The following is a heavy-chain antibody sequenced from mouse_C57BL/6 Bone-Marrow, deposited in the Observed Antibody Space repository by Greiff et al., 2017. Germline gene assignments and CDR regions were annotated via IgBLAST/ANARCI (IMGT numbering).Heavy chain of an antibody. D-gene: IGHD1-3*01. V-gene: IGHV1-42*01. CDR3: ARWSGY. CDR1: GYSFTGYY. Sequence: DVKLQESGPELVKPGASVKISCKASGYSFTGYYMNWVKQSPEKSLEWIGEINPSTGGTTYNQKFKAKATLTVDKSSSTAYMQLNSLTSEDSAVYYCARWSGYWGQGTTLTVSS. CDR2: INPSTGGT. J-gene: IGHJ2*01.